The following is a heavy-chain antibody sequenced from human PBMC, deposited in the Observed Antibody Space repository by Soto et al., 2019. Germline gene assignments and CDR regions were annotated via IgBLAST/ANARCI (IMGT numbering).Heavy chain of an antibody. CDR1: GYTFTSYG. V-gene: IGHV1-18*04. CDR2: ISAYNGNT. Sequence: ASVKVSCKASGYTFTSYGISWVRQAPGQGLEWMGWISAYNGNTNYAQKPQGRVTMTTDTSTSTAYMELRSLRSDDTAVYYCARDQVDYYGSGRPDAFDIWGQGTMVTVTS. D-gene: IGHD3-10*01. J-gene: IGHJ3*02. CDR3: ARDQVDYYGSGRPDAFDI.